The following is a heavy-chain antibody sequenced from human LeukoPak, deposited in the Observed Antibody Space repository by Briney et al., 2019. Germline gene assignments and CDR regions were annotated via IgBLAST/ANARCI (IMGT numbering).Heavy chain of an antibody. V-gene: IGHV1-18*01. D-gene: IGHD3-22*01. CDR3: AREMVSHRNYYDSSGYPTPIDY. J-gene: IGHJ4*02. Sequence: ASVKVSCKASGYTFTSYGISWVRQAPGQGLEWMGWISAYNGNTNYAQKLQGRVTKTTDTSTSTAYMELRSLRSDDTAVYYCAREMVSHRNYYDSSGYPTPIDYWGQGTLVTVSS. CDR1: GYTFTSYG. CDR2: ISAYNGNT.